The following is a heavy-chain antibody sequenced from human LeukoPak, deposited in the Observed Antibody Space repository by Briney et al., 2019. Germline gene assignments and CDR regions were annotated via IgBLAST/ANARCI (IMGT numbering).Heavy chain of an antibody. J-gene: IGHJ4*02. V-gene: IGHV1-46*01. Sequence: ASVKVSCKASGYTFTSYGISWVRQAPGQGLEWMGIINPSGGSTSYAQKFQGRVTMTRDTSISTAYMELSRLRSDDTAVYYCARDQYYYDSSGYPTGLWGQGTLVTVSS. CDR1: GYTFTSYG. D-gene: IGHD3-22*01. CDR2: INPSGGST. CDR3: ARDQYYYDSSGYPTGL.